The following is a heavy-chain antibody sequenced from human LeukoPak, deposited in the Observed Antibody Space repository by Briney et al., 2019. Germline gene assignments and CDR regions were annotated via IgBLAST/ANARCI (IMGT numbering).Heavy chain of an antibody. V-gene: IGHV4-59*01. CDR2: IYYSGST. CDR1: GGSISSYY. CDR3: ARGSRELYYFDC. Sequence: SETLSLTCTVSGGSISSYYWSWIRQPPGKGLEWIGYIYYSGSTKYNPSLKSRVTISVDASKTQFSLKLNSVTAADTAVYYCARGSRELYYFDCWGPGTLVTVSS. D-gene: IGHD1-7*01. J-gene: IGHJ4*02.